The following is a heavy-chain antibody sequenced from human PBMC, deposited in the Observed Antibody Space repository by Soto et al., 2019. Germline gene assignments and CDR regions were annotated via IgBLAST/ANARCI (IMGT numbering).Heavy chain of an antibody. Sequence: SQTLSLTCAISGDSVSSNSAAWNWIRQSPSRGLEWLGRTYYRSKWYNDYAVSVKSRITINPDTSKNQFSLQLNSVTPEDTAVYYCARDYYDSSRYYYGSAFDIWGQGTMVTVSS. CDR3: ARDYYDSSRYYYGSAFDI. J-gene: IGHJ3*02. CDR1: GDSVSSNSAA. CDR2: TYYRSKWYN. D-gene: IGHD3-22*01. V-gene: IGHV6-1*01.